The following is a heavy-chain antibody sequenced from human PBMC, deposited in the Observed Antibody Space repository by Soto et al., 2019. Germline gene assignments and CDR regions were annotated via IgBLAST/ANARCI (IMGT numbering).Heavy chain of an antibody. V-gene: IGHV1-69*12. Sequence: QVQLVQSGAEVKKPGSSVKVSCKASGGTFSSYAISWVRQAPGQGLEWMGGIIPIFGTANYAQKFQGRVTITADESTSTAXXXXXXXXXXXXXXXXXXXXXXXXXXERPYXXXGMDVWGQGTTVTVSS. CDR1: GGTFSSYA. J-gene: IGHJ6*02. CDR2: IIPIFGTA. CDR3: XXXXXXXXXERPYXXXGMDV.